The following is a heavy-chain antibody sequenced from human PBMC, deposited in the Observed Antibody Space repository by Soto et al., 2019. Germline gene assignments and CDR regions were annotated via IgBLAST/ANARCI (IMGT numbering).Heavy chain of an antibody. J-gene: IGHJ4*02. D-gene: IGHD1-26*01. V-gene: IGHV3-30*18. CDR1: GFIFSSYG. CDR3: AKDRSGGSYYLFDY. CDR2: ISSDGSNK. Sequence: PGGSLRLSCAASGFIFSSYGVHWVRQTPGKGLEWVAVISSDGSNKYYADSVKGRFTISRDNSENTLYLQMNSLRAEDTAVYYCAKDRSGGSYYLFDYWGQGTLVTVSS.